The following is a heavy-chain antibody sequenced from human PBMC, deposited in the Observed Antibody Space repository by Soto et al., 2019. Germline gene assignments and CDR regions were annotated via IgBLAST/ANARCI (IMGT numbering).Heavy chain of an antibody. J-gene: IGHJ4*02. CDR1: GDSVSSNSAA. CDR2: TYYRSKWYN. Sequence: QVQLQQSGPGLLKPSQTLSLTCAISGDSVSSNSAAWNWLRQSPSRGLEWLGRTYYRSKWYNDYGVSVKSRTTINPDTSKNQFSLQLNSVTPEDTAVYYCARCETTVTLVFDYWGQGTLVTVSS. CDR3: ARCETTVTLVFDY. V-gene: IGHV6-1*01. D-gene: IGHD4-17*01.